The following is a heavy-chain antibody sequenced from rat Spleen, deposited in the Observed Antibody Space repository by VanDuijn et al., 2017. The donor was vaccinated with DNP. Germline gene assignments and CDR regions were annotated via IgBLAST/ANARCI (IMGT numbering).Heavy chain of an antibody. CDR2: IIYDGSST. CDR3: ARQAYYGYTPRYFDY. Sequence: EVQLVESGGGLVQPGNSLKLSCAASGFTFSDYAMAWVRQSPKKGLEWVATIIYDGSSTYYRDSVKGRFTISRDNAKNTQYLQMDSLRSEDTATYYCARQAYYGYTPRYFDYWGQGVMVTVSS. D-gene: IGHD1-9*01. CDR1: GFTFSDYA. V-gene: IGHV5-17*01. J-gene: IGHJ2*01.